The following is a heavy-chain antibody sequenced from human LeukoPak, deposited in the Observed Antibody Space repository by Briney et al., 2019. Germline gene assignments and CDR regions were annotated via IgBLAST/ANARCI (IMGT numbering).Heavy chain of an antibody. CDR3: ATSRAVRGDRCDAFDI. CDR2: IIPIFGTA. Sequence: SVKVSCKASGGTFSSYAISWVRQAPGQGLEWIGGIIPIFGTANYAQKFQGRVTMTEDTSTDTAYMELSSLRSEDTAVYYCATSRAVRGDRCDAFDIWGQGTMVTVSS. D-gene: IGHD3-16*02. V-gene: IGHV1-69*06. CDR1: GGTFSSYA. J-gene: IGHJ3*02.